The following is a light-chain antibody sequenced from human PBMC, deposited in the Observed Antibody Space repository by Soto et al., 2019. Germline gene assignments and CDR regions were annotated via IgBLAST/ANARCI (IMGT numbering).Light chain of an antibody. V-gene: IGLV2-11*01. CDR3: CSYAGSYTWV. CDR1: SSDVGGYNY. CDR2: DVS. J-gene: IGLJ1*01. Sequence: QSALTQPRSVSGSPGQSVTISCTGTSSDVGGYNYVSWYQQHPGKAPKLMIYDVSKWPSGVPDRFSGSKSGNTASLTISGLQAEDEADYYCCSYAGSYTWVFGTGTKVTV.